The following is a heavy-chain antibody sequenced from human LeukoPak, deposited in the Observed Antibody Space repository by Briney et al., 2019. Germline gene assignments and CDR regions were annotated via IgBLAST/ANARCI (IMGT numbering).Heavy chain of an antibody. CDR2: IYHSGST. CDR1: GGSISSGGYY. J-gene: IGHJ4*02. CDR3: ARDRRPTFDY. Sequence: PSQTLSLTCTVSGGSISSGGYYWSWIRQPPGKGLEWIGYIYHSGSTYYNPSLKSRVTISVDRSKNQFSLKLSSVTAADTAVYYCARDRRPTFDYWGQGTLVTVSS. V-gene: IGHV4-30-2*01.